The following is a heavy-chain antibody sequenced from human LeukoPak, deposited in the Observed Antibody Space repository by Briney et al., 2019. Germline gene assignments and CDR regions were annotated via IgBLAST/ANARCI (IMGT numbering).Heavy chain of an antibody. CDR1: GGSFSGYC. D-gene: IGHD5-18*01. Sequence: PSETLSLTCAVYGGSFSGYCWSWIRQPPGKGLEWIGEINHSGSTNYNPSLKSRVTISVDTSKNQFSLKLSSVTAADTAVYYCARGGGYSYGYWGQGTLVTVSS. CDR3: ARGGGYSYGY. V-gene: IGHV4-34*01. CDR2: INHSGST. J-gene: IGHJ4*02.